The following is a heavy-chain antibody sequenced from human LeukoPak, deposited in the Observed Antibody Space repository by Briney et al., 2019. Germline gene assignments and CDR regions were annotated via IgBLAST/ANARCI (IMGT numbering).Heavy chain of an antibody. CDR3: ASRGNNTAMVASYFDY. V-gene: IGHV4-34*01. J-gene: IGHJ4*02. Sequence: PSETLSLTCAVYGGSFSGYYWSWIRQPPGKGLEWIGEINHSGSTNYNPSLKSRVTISADTSKNQFSLKLSSVTAADTAVYYCASRGNNTAMVASYFDYWGQGTLVTVSS. CDR2: INHSGST. CDR1: GGSFSGYY. D-gene: IGHD5-18*01.